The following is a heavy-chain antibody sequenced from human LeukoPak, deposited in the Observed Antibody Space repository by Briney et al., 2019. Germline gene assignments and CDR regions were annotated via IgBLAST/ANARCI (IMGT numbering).Heavy chain of an antibody. Sequence: GGSLRLSCAASGFTFDDYAMHWVRQAPGKGLEWVSGISWNSGSIGYADSVKGRFTISRDNSKNTLYLQMNSLGVEDTAVYYCARDGDDTSGYFSPFDYWGQGTLVTVSS. J-gene: IGHJ4*02. V-gene: IGHV3-9*01. D-gene: IGHD3-22*01. CDR2: ISWNSGSI. CDR3: ARDGDDTSGYFSPFDY. CDR1: GFTFDDYA.